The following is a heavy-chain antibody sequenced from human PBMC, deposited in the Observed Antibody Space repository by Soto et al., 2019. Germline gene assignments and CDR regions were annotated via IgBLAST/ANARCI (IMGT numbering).Heavy chain of an antibody. CDR2: ISSSSSYI. CDR3: ARRHGSIAARRASYYYGMDV. CDR1: GFTFSSYS. Sequence: SGGSLRLSCAASGFTFSSYSMNWVRQAPGKGLEWVSSISSSSSYIYYADSVKGRFTISRDNAKNSLYLQMNSLRAEDTAVYYCARRHGSIAARRASYYYGMDVWGQGTTVTVSS. D-gene: IGHD6-6*01. J-gene: IGHJ6*02. V-gene: IGHV3-21*01.